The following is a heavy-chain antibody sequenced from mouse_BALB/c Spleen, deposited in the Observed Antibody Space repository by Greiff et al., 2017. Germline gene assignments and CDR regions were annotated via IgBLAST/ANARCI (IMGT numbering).Heavy chain of an antibody. J-gene: IGHJ4*01. Sequence: VQLQQSGPELVKPGASVKMSCKASGYTFTSYVMHWVKQKPGQGLEWIGYINPYNDGTKYNEKFKGKATLTSDKSSSTAYMELSSLTSEDSAVYYCARSGYYYGSKYYAMDYWGQGTSVTVSS. CDR2: INPYNDGT. CDR3: ARSGYYYGSKYYAMDY. CDR1: GYTFTSYV. V-gene: IGHV1-14*01. D-gene: IGHD1-1*01.